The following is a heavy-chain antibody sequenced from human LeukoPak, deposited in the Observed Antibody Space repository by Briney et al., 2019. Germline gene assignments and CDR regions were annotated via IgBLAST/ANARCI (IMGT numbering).Heavy chain of an antibody. Sequence: GGSLRLSCAASGFTFSSYWMNWARQAPGKGLEWVASINHNGNVNYYVDSVKGRFTISRDNAKNSLYLQMNSLRAEDTAVYYCARGAFDIWGQGTMVTVSS. CDR1: GFTFSSYW. CDR2: INHNGNVN. CDR3: ARGAFDI. J-gene: IGHJ3*02. V-gene: IGHV3-7*03.